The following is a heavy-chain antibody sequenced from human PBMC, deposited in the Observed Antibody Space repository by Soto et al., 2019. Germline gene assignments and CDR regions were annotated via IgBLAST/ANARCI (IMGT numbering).Heavy chain of an antibody. CDR1: GFTFQNYS. Sequence: QVQLVESGGGVVQPGRSLRLSCAASGFTFQNYSMHWVRQAPGKGLERVAVTSYDGGKNFYADSVKGRFTISRDNSKNTLYLQMNSLRAEDTATYFCARVESSGASKYFIDYWGQGILVSVSS. J-gene: IGHJ4*02. D-gene: IGHD3-10*01. CDR3: ARVESSGASKYFIDY. CDR2: TSYDGGKN. V-gene: IGHV3-30*03.